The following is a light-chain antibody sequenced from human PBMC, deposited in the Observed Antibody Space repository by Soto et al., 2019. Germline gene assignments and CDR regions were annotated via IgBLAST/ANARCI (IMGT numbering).Light chain of an antibody. CDR1: QSVSSS. Sequence: EIVLTQSPATLSLSPGERATLSCRASQSVSSSLAWYQQKPGQAPRLLIYDASNRATGIPARFSGSGSGTDFTLTISSLEPEDFATYYCQQYNKFSPTFGQGTKVDIK. J-gene: IGKJ1*01. V-gene: IGKV3-11*01. CDR3: QQYNKFSPT. CDR2: DAS.